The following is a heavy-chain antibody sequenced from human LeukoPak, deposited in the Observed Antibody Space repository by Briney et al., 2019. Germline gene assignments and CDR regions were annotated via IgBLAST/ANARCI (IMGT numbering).Heavy chain of an antibody. CDR1: GFTFSSYA. D-gene: IGHD4-17*01. V-gene: IGHV3-23*01. CDR3: AKDPAAGYGDYVDYFDY. CDR2: ISGSGGST. Sequence: PGGSLRLSCAASGFTFSSYAMSWVCQAPGKGLEWVSAISGSGGSTYYADSVKGRFTISRDNSKNTLYLQMNSLRAEDTAVYYCAKDPAAGYGDYVDYFDYWGQGTLVTVSS. J-gene: IGHJ4*02.